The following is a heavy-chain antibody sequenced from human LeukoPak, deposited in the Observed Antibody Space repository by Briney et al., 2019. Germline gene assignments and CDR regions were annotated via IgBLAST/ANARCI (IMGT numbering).Heavy chain of an antibody. CDR3: ARDHGIPGSGSYKSDY. V-gene: IGHV3-21*06. CDR2: ISSASTYI. CDR1: GFTFSSYS. D-gene: IGHD3-10*01. Sequence: PGGSLRLSCAPSGFTFSSYSMNWVRQAPGKGLEWVSSISSASTYIYYADSVKGRFTISRDYAKNLLYLQMNSLRVEDTAVYYCARDHGIPGSGSYKSDYWGQGTLVTVSS. J-gene: IGHJ4*02.